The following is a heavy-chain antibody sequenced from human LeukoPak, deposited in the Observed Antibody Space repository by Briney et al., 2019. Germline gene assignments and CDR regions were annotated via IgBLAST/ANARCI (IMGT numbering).Heavy chain of an antibody. CDR3: ARGHSHSSRDLDDY. CDR2: MNPKSGYT. V-gene: IGHV1-8*03. CDR1: GYTFSNFD. Sequence: ASVKVSCKASGYTFSNFDLNWVRQAAGQGLEWVGYMNPKSGYTVYAQKFQGRVTITRDTSISTLYMELSSLRSEDTAVYYCARGHSHSSRDLDDYWGQGTLVTVSS. D-gene: IGHD6-13*01. J-gene: IGHJ4*02.